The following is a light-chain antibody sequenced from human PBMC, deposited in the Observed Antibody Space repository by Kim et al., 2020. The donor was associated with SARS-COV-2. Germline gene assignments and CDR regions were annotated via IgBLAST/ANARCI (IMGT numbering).Light chain of an antibody. CDR1: NIGSKS. CDR2: YDS. J-gene: IGLJ2*01. CDR3: QVWDSSSVV. V-gene: IGLV3-21*04. Sequence: VAPGKTARMTCGGNNIGSKSVHWYQQKPGQAPVLVIYYDSDRPSGIPERFSGSNSGNTATLTISRVEAGDEADYYCQVWDSSSVVFGGGTKLTVL.